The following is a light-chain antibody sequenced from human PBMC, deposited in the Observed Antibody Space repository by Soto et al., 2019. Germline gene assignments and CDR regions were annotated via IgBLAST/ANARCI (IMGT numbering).Light chain of an antibody. V-gene: IGKV3-11*01. CDR3: QQRSNWPPT. J-gene: IGKJ1*01. CDR1: QSVRSF. Sequence: EIVLTQSPATLSLSPGERATLSCRASQSVRSFLAWYQQKPGQAPRLLIYDASNTPTGIPARFSGSGSGTDFTLTISSLEPEDFAVYYCQQRSNWPPTFGQGPKVEIK. CDR2: DAS.